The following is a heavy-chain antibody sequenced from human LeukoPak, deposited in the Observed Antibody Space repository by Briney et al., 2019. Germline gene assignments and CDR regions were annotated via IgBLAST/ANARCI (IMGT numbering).Heavy chain of an antibody. J-gene: IGHJ5*02. CDR1: GGTFSSYA. D-gene: IGHD1-1*01. CDR2: IIPIFGTA. Sequence: ASVRVSFKSSGGTFSSYAIIWVRQSPGQGLEWMGGIIPIFGTANYAQKFQGRVTITADESTSTAYMELSSLRSEDTAVYYCARAYNWNWFDPWGQGTLVTVSS. V-gene: IGHV1-69*01. CDR3: ARAYNWNWFDP.